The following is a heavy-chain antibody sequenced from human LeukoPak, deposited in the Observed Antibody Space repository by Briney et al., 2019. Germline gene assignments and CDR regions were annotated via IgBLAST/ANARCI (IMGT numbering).Heavy chain of an antibody. V-gene: IGHV3-11*04. D-gene: IGHD3-10*01. CDR2: ISGTGNTI. J-gene: IGHJ3*02. CDR3: ARLFPLMVRGVSDAFDI. Sequence: GSLRLSCAASEFTFSDYYMSWIRQAPGKGLEWVSYISGTGNTIYYTDSVKGRFTISRDNAKNSLFLQMNSLRAEDTAVYYCARLFPLMVRGVSDAFDIWGQGTMVTVSS. CDR1: EFTFSDYY.